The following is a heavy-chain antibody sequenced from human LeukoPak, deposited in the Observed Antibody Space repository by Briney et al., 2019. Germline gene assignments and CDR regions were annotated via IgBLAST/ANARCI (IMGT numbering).Heavy chain of an antibody. J-gene: IGHJ4*02. CDR2: IYTSGST. D-gene: IGHD1-1*01. V-gene: IGHV4-4*09. CDR3: ARRSTGKPYFDY. CDR1: GGSISSFY. Sequence: SETLSLTCTVSGGSISSFYWSWIRQPPGKGLEWIEYIYTSGSTNYNPSLKSRVTISVDTSKNQFSLKLSSVTAADTAVYYCARRSTGKPYFDYWGQGTLVTVSS.